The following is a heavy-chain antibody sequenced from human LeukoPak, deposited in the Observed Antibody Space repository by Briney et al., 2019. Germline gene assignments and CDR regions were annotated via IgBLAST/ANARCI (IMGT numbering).Heavy chain of an antibody. CDR2: ISSSGSTI. J-gene: IGHJ4*02. CDR1: GFTFGDYY. D-gene: IGHD3-10*01. Sequence: GGSLRLSCAASGFTFGDYYMSWIRQAPGKGLEWVSYISSSGSTIYYADSVKGRFTISRDNAKNSLYLQMNSLRAEDTAVYYCARAPLLWFGELGADYWGQGTLVTVSS. CDR3: ARAPLLWFGELGADY. V-gene: IGHV3-11*04.